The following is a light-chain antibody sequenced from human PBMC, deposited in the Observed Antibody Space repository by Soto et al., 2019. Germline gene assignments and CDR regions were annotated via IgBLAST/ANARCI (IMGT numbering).Light chain of an antibody. CDR2: DSS. CDR1: QNVDKF. CDR3: QQRKNWPPIT. V-gene: IGKV3-11*01. Sequence: TALTQSPATLSSSPLETPTLSCSPSQNVDKFLAWYQQRPGQPPRLLIFDSSNRATGVPVRFSGSGSGTVFTLTIGSLEPEDSAVYYCQQRKNWPPITFGQGTRLEI. J-gene: IGKJ5*01.